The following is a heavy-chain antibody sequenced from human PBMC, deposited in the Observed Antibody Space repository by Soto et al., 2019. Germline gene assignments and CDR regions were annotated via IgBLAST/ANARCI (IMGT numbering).Heavy chain of an antibody. CDR1: GFTVSNNY. J-gene: IGHJ4*02. CDR3: GARPGGGGY. CDR2: IYSGGYT. D-gene: IGHD3-10*01. Sequence: EVQLVESGGGLIQPGGSLRLSCAVSGFTVSNNYMSWVRQAPGKGLEGVSVIYSGGYTAYGDSVKGRFTISRDNSKNTIFPKINSPGPPDPAFFYGGARPGGGGYWGQGTLVTVSS. V-gene: IGHV3-53*01.